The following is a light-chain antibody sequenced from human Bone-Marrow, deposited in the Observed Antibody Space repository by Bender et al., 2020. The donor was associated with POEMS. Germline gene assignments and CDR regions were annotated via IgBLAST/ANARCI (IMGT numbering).Light chain of an antibody. CDR2: EVS. V-gene: IGLV2-8*01. CDR1: SSDVGGYNY. CDR3: SSYAGSNTVV. J-gene: IGLJ2*01. Sequence: QSALTQPASVSGSPGQSITISCTGTSSDVGGYNYVSWYQHHPGKAPKLVIYEVSKRPSGVPDRFSGSKSGNTASLTVSGLQAEDEADYYCSSYAGSNTVVFGGGTKVTVL.